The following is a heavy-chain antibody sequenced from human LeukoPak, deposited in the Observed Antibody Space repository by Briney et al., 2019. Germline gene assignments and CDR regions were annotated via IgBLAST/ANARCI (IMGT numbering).Heavy chain of an antibody. Sequence: GGSLRLSCAASGFTFSSYSMNWVRQAPGKGLEWVSSISSSSSYIYYADSVKGRFTISRDNAKSSLYLQMNSLRAEDTAVYYCARDGPYYYDSSGPSWGQGTLVTVSS. J-gene: IGHJ5*02. CDR3: ARDGPYYYDSSGPS. V-gene: IGHV3-21*01. CDR1: GFTFSSYS. D-gene: IGHD3-22*01. CDR2: ISSSSSYI.